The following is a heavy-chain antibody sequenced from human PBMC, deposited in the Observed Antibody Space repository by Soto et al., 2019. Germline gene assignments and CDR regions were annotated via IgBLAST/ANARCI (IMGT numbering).Heavy chain of an antibody. CDR1: GFTFSNAW. D-gene: IGHD1-1*01. Sequence: EVQLVESGGGLVKPGESQRLSCVASGFTFSNAWMHWVRQAPGKGLEWVGHIRSKSDGGTADYGAPVKGRFTISRDDSKNMLYLQMNSLKTEDTAVYYCTTDAAMSGTNYFDYWGQGALVTVSS. CDR3: TTDAAMSGTNYFDY. CDR2: IRSKSDGGTA. V-gene: IGHV3-15*07. J-gene: IGHJ4*02.